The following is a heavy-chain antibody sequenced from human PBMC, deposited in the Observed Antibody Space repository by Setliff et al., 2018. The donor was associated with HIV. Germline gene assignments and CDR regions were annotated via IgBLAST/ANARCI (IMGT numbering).Heavy chain of an antibody. D-gene: IGHD6-19*01. Sequence: SETLSLTCAVSGYSISSGSSWGWIRQPPGKGLEWIGTIYHTGSTFYNPSLKSRVTISVDTSKNRFSLKLSSVTAADTAVYYCARRPAGAVAGGYGMDVWGQGTTVTVSS. V-gene: IGHV4-38-2*01. CDR2: IYHTGST. CDR3: ARRPAGAVAGGYGMDV. CDR1: GYSISSGSS. J-gene: IGHJ6*02.